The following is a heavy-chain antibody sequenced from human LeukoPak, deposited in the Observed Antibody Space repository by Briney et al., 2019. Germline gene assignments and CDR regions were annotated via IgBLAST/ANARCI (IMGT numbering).Heavy chain of an antibody. Sequence: PGGSLRLSCAASGFTFSSYSMNWVRQAPGEGLEWVSSISSSSSYIYYADSVKGRFTISRDNAKNSLYLQMNSLRAEDTAVYYCARVIAAATIDYWGQGTLVTVSS. CDR1: GFTFSSYS. D-gene: IGHD6-13*01. CDR2: ISSSSSYI. CDR3: ARVIAAATIDY. J-gene: IGHJ4*02. V-gene: IGHV3-21*01.